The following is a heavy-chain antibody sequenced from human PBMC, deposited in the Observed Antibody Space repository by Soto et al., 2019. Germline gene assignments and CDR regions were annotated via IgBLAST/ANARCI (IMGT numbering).Heavy chain of an antibody. CDR1: GIPVSSNY. Sequence: GGSLRLSCAASGIPVSSNYMTWVRQAPGKELECVSLISSDGTTYYADSVKGRFTISRDNSRNTLYLQMDSLRAGDTAVYYCARDRRLAAAGNYYYYYYGMDVWGQGTTVTVSS. CDR3: ARDRRLAAAGNYYYYYYGMDV. J-gene: IGHJ6*02. CDR2: ISSDGTT. D-gene: IGHD6-13*01. V-gene: IGHV3-53*01.